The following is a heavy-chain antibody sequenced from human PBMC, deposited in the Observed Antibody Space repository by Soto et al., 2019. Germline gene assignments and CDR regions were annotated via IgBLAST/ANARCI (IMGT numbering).Heavy chain of an antibody. V-gene: IGHV1-2*04. CDR1: GYTFTGYY. CDR2: INPNSGGT. Sequence: ASVKVSCKASGYTFTGYYMHWVRQAPGQGLEWMGWINPNSGGTNYAQKFQGWVTMTRDTSISTAYMELSRLRSDDTAVYYCERAREYSSSSGAFDIWGQGTMVTVSS. CDR3: ERAREYSSSSGAFDI. J-gene: IGHJ3*02. D-gene: IGHD6-13*01.